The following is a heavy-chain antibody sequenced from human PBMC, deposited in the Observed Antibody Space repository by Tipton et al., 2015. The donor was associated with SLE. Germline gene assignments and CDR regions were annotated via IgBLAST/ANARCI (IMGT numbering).Heavy chain of an antibody. J-gene: IGHJ6*02. CDR1: GDSISSGSYY. Sequence: TLSLTCTVSGDSISSGSYYWSWIRQPPGKGLEWIGQISYSGNTNYSPSLKSRVTISVDTPKNQFSLRLSSVTAADTAVYYCARGGNGGESHYYYYYGMDVWGQGTTVTVSS. CDR2: ISYSGNT. CDR3: ARGGNGGESHYYYYYGMDV. D-gene: IGHD2-21*01. V-gene: IGHV4-61*01.